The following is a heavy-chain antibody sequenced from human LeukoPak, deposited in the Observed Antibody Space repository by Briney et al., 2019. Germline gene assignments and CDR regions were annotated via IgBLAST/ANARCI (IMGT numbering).Heavy chain of an antibody. CDR3: AKPLEEADYYDSPHTGFDY. J-gene: IGHJ4*02. CDR1: GFTFSSYG. D-gene: IGHD3-22*01. CDR2: ISYDGSNK. V-gene: IGHV3-30*18. Sequence: GRSLRLSCAASGFTFSSYGMHWVRQAPGKGLEWVAVISYDGSNKYYADSVKGRFTISRDNSKNTLYPQMNSLRAEDTAVYYCAKPLEEADYYDSPHTGFDYWGQGTLVTVSS.